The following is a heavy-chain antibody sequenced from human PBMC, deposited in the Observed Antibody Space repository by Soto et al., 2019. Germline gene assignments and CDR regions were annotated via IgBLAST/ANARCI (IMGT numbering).Heavy chain of an antibody. CDR3: ARDLGKTYYYDSSGYYFDY. CDR2: TYYRSKWYN. J-gene: IGHJ4*02. CDR1: GDRVSSNSAA. Sequence: KQSQTLSLTCAISGDRVSSNSAAWNWIRQSPSRGLEWLGRTYYRSKWYNDYAVSVKSRITINPDTSKNQFSLQLNSVTPEDTAVYYCARDLGKTYYYDSSGYYFDYWGQGTLVTVSS. V-gene: IGHV6-1*01. D-gene: IGHD3-22*01.